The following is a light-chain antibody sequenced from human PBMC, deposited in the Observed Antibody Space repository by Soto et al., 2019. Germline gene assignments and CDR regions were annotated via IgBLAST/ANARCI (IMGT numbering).Light chain of an antibody. Sequence: QSVLTQPPSASGTPGQRVTISCSGTDSNIGTNPVNWYQQLPGTAPKLLIYGNSNRPSGVPDRFSGSKSGTSASLAITGLQAEDEADYYCQSYDSSLSGWVFGGGTKLTVL. V-gene: IGLV1-40*01. J-gene: IGLJ3*02. CDR3: QSYDSSLSGWV. CDR2: GNS. CDR1: DSNIGTNP.